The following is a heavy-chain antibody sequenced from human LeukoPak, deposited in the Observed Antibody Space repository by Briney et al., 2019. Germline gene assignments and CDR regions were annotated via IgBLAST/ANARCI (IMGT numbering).Heavy chain of an antibody. Sequence: SETLSLTCTVSGGSISSYYWSWIRQPPAKGLEWIGYIYYSGSTNYNPSLKSRVTISLDTSKNHFSLKLSSVTAADTAVYYCARDHRYYGSGSYTYWGQGTLVTVSS. V-gene: IGHV4-59*01. CDR3: ARDHRYYGSGSYTY. CDR1: GGSISSYY. J-gene: IGHJ4*02. D-gene: IGHD3-10*01. CDR2: IYYSGST.